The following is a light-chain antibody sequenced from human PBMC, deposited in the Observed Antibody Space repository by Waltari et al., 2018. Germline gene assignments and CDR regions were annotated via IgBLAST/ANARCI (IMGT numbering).Light chain of an antibody. Sequence: QSALTQPRSVSGSPGQSVTISCTGTGSDVGYYNSVSWYQQHPGKAPKLVIYAVTKRPSGVPDRFSGSKSGNSASLTVSGLQAEDEADYSCCSYAGTWVFGGGTKLTVL. J-gene: IGLJ3*02. V-gene: IGLV2-11*01. CDR1: GSDVGYYNS. CDR2: AVT. CDR3: CSYAGTWV.